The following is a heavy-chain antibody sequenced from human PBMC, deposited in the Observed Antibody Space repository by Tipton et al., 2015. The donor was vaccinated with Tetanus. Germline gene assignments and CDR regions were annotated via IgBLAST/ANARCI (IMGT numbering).Heavy chain of an antibody. CDR3: ARRLIQNWFDP. CDR1: GGSTRDFY. CDR2: IYTSRIT. V-gene: IGHV4-4*07. D-gene: IGHD2-8*01. J-gene: IGHJ5*02. Sequence: GLVKPSEKLSLNCTVSGGSTRDFYWSWIRQPAGKRLEWIGRIYTSRITIYNPSPKSRVSMSMDTSRNQFSLKLNSVTAADTAVYCCARRLIQNWFDPWGQGALVTVSS.